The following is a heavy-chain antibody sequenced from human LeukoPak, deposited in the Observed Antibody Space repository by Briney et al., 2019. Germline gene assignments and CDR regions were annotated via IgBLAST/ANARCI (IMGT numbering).Heavy chain of an antibody. Sequence: GGSLRLSCAASRFTFDDYDMSWVRQAPGKGLEWVSGINWNGGSTGYADSVKGRLTISRDNSKNTLYLQMNSLRAEDTAVYYCATSAEYCSSTSCPRLFDYWGQGTLVTVSS. CDR2: INWNGGST. D-gene: IGHD2-2*01. CDR3: ATSAEYCSSTSCPRLFDY. J-gene: IGHJ4*02. CDR1: RFTFDDYD. V-gene: IGHV3-20*04.